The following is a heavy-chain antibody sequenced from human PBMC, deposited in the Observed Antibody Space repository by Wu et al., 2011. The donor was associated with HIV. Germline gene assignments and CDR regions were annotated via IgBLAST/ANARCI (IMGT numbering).Heavy chain of an antibody. CDR1: RHFSSYA. CDR3: ARALDGYGYGARGQRYYYYYGMDV. Sequence: QVQLGASLGREVKKDLGPSVKVSSQGFWRHFSSYAISWVRQAPGQGLEWMGGIIPIFGTANYAQKFQGRVTITTDESTSTAYMELSSLRSEDTAVYYCARALDGYGYGARGQRYYYYYGMDVWGQGTTVTVSS. D-gene: IGHD5-18*01. J-gene: IGHJ6*02. V-gene: IGHV1-69*05. CDR2: IIPIFGTA.